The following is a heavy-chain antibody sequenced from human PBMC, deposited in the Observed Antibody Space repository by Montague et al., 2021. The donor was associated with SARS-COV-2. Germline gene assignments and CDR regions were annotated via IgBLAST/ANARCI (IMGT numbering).Heavy chain of an antibody. D-gene: IGHD6-19*01. CDR3: ARQENSSGWFKPDAFDI. V-gene: IGHV4-39*01. CDR1: GGSISSSSYY. J-gene: IGHJ3*02. CDR2: IYYSGST. Sequence: SETLSLTCTVSGGSISSSSYYWGWSRQPTGKGLEWIGSIYYSGSTYYNPSLESRVTISVDTSKNQFSLKLSSVTAADTAVYYCARQENSSGWFKPDAFDIWGQGTMVTVSS.